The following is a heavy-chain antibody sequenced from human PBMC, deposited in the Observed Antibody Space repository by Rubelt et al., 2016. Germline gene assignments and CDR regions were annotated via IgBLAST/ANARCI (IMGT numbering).Heavy chain of an antibody. Sequence: MGLEWVSSISSSGSYIYYADSVRGRFTISRDNAKSSLSLQMNSLRAEDTALYYCAKDVMVRGIIIGFFDSWGQGTLVTVSS. CDR3: AKDVMVRGIIIGFFDS. D-gene: IGHD3-10*01. V-gene: IGHV3-21*04. J-gene: IGHJ4*02. CDR2: ISSSGSYI.